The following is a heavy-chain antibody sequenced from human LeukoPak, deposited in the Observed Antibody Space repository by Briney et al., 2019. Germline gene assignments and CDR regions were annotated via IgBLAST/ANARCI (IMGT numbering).Heavy chain of an antibody. Sequence: PSDTPSLSCAVYGGSFSCYYCSWIRHPGERGVEWIGEINHSGSTNYNPSLKSRVTISVDTSKNQISLKLSSVTAADTAVYYCAGRPYYYGSGSYYLDYWGQGTLVTVSS. CDR2: INHSGST. D-gene: IGHD3-10*01. CDR1: GGSFSCYY. V-gene: IGHV4-34*01. CDR3: AGRPYYYGSGSYYLDY. J-gene: IGHJ4*02.